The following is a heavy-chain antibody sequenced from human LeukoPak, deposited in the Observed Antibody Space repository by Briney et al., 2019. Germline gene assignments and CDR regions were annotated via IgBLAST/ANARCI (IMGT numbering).Heavy chain of an antibody. Sequence: GESLKISCAASGFTFDDYGMSWVRQAPGKGLEWVSGINWNGGSTGYADSVKGRFTISRDNAKNSLYLQMNSLRAEDTALYYCARPIMAAAGTRWFDPWGQGTLVTVSS. J-gene: IGHJ5*02. V-gene: IGHV3-20*04. CDR3: ARPIMAAAGTRWFDP. D-gene: IGHD6-13*01. CDR1: GFTFDDYG. CDR2: INWNGGST.